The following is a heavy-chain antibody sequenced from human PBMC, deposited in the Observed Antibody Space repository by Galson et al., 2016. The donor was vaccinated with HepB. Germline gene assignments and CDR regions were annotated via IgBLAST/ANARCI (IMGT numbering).Heavy chain of an antibody. Sequence: SVKVSCKASGYTFITYYIHWMRQAPGQGLEWIGIVNPSGGITSYAQKFEGRVTMTRDTSTSTVYMELSSLSSDDTAVYYCARTGYCTSGSCRNWLDPWGQGTPVTVSS. D-gene: IGHD2-8*01. V-gene: IGHV1-46*01. J-gene: IGHJ5*02. CDR2: VNPSGGIT. CDR3: ARTGYCTSGSCRNWLDP. CDR1: GYTFITYY.